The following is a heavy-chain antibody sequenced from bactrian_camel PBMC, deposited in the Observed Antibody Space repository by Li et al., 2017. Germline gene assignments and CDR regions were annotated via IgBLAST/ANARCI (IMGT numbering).Heavy chain of an antibody. CDR2: ISPDGKKS. Sequence: VQLVESGGGLVQPGGSLRLSCVASGFTFDDSEMGWYRQAPGKGLEWVSVISPDGKKSFYADSVKGRFSISRDNAENTVYLQMFSLKSEDTALYYCVAMREGWSFGHWGQGTQVTVS. J-gene: IGHJ4*01. D-gene: IGHD1*01. CDR1: GFTFDDSE. V-gene: IGHV3-1*01. CDR3: VAMREGWSFGH.